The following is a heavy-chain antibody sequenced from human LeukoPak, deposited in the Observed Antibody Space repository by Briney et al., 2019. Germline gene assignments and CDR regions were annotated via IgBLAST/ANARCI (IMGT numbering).Heavy chain of an antibody. J-gene: IGHJ5*02. D-gene: IGHD1-26*01. CDR3: RDSGTYNWFDP. CDR1: GFTLSGSA. CDR2: IYKKDRGYATAT. Sequence: GGSLKLSCAASGFTLSGSAIHWVRQSPGKGLEWVGQIYKKDRGYATATAYSASVEGRFTISRDDSINTAYLQMKSPKTEDTALYCTRDSGTYNWFDPWGQGTLVTVSS. V-gene: IGHV3-73*01.